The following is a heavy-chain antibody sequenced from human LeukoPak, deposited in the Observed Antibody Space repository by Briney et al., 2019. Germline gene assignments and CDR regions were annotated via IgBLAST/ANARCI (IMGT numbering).Heavy chain of an antibody. D-gene: IGHD3-16*01. J-gene: IGHJ6*02. CDR1: RFTFSNYW. Sequence: QPGGSLRLSCGASRFTFSNYWMSWVRQAPGKGLEWVASINHNGNVNYYVDSVKGRFTISRDNAKNSLYLQMSNLRAEDTAVYFCARGGGLDVWGQGATVTVSS. CDR2: INHNGNVN. V-gene: IGHV3-7*03. CDR3: ARGGGLDV.